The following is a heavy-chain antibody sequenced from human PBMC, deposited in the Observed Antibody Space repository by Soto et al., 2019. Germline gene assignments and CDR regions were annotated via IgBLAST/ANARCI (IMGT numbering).Heavy chain of an antibody. V-gene: IGHV3-43*01. J-gene: IGHJ4*02. Sequence: GGSLRLSCAASGFTFDDYTMHWVRQAPGKGLEWVSLISWDGGSTYYADSVKGRFTISRDNSKNSLYLQMNSLRTEDTALYYCAKDMRTGTTEGSYFDYWGQGTLVTVSS. CDR3: AKDMRTGTTEGSYFDY. CDR2: ISWDGGST. CDR1: GFTFDDYT. D-gene: IGHD1-7*01.